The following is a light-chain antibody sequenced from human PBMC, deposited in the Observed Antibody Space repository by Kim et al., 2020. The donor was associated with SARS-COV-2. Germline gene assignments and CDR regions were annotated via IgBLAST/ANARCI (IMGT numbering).Light chain of an antibody. V-gene: IGLV2-8*01. CDR2: EVS. J-gene: IGLJ2*01. CDR3: SSFAGSNHVV. CDR1: SRYVGGYND. Sequence: PSVAIACTGTSRYVGGYNDVSWYQQHPGKAPRLMIFEVSQRPSGVPDRFSGSKSGNTASLTVSGLQAEDEADYYCSSFAGSNHVVFGGGTQLTVL.